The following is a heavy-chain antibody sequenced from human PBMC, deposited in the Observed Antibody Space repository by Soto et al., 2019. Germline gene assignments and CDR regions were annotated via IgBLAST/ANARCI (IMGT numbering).Heavy chain of an antibody. J-gene: IGHJ5*02. CDR1: GFTFSSYA. V-gene: IGHV3-23*01. D-gene: IGHD5-18*01. CDR2: ISGSGDST. CDR3: ATGYSYAPFDP. Sequence: XVSLRLSCAACGFTFSSYAMSWVRQAPGKGLEWISGISGSGDSTYYADSVKGRFTISRDNSKNTLYLQMNNLRAEDTAVYYCATGYSYAPFDPWGQGTLVTVSS.